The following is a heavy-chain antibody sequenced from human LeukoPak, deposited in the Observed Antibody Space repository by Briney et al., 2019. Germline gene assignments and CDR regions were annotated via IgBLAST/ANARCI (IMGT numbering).Heavy chain of an antibody. J-gene: IGHJ6*03. CDR1: GFTVSSNY. V-gene: IGHV3-74*01. CDR2: ISSDGTNT. Sequence: PGGSLRLSCAASGFTVSSNYMSWVRQAPGKGLEWVSRISSDGTNTYYADSVKGRFSISRDNAKNTLYLQMNSLRAEDTAVYYCARVYYYYYMDVWGKGTTVAVSS. CDR3: ARVYYYYYMDV.